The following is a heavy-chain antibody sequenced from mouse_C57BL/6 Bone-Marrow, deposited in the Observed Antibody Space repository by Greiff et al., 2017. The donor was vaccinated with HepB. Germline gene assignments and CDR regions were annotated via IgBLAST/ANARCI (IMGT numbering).Heavy chain of an antibody. CDR1: GYTFTDYE. Sequence: QVQLQQSGAELVRPGASVTLSCKASGYTFTDYEMHWVKQTPVHGLEWIGAIDPETGGTAYNQKFKGKAILTADKSSSTAYMELRSLTSEDSAVYYCTRWERRYWYFDVWGTGTTVTVSS. CDR3: TRWERRYWYFDV. J-gene: IGHJ1*03. CDR2: IDPETGGT. V-gene: IGHV1-15*01. D-gene: IGHD4-1*01.